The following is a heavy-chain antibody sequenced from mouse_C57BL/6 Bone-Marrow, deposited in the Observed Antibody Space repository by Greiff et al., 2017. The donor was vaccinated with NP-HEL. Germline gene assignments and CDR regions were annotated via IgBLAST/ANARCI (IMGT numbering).Heavy chain of an antibody. Sequence: QVQLQQPGAELVRPGSSVKLSCKASGYTFTSYWMHWVKQRPIQGLEWIGNIDPSDSETHYNQKFKDKATLTVDKSSGTAYMQLRSLTSEDSAVYYCARFRGGSSPAWFAYWGQGTLVTVSA. V-gene: IGHV1-52*01. CDR1: GYTFTSYW. D-gene: IGHD1-1*01. J-gene: IGHJ3*01. CDR2: IDPSDSET. CDR3: ARFRGGSSPAWFAY.